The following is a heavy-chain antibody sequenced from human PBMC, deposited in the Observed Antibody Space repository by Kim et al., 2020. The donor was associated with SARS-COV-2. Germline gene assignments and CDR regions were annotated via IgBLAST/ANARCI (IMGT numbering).Heavy chain of an antibody. J-gene: IGHJ4*02. CDR3: ARGPQWELPALDY. D-gene: IGHD1-26*01. Sequence: YAESVKGRVTISRDKAKNMLYLQMNSLRAEDTAVYYCARGPQWELPALDYWGQGTLVTVSS. V-gene: IGHV3-74*01.